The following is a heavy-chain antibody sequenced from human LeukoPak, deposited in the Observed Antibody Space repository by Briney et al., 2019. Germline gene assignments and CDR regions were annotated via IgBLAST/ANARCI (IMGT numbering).Heavy chain of an antibody. CDR1: GGTFSSYA. V-gene: IGHV1-69*05. CDR3: ARGYCSSTSCYAYHFDY. Sequence: GASVKVSCKASGGTFSSYAISWVRQAPGQGLEWMGRIIPIFGTANYAQKFQGRVTITTDESTSTAYMELSSLRSEDTAAYYCARGYCSSTSCYAYHFDYWGQGTLVTVSS. D-gene: IGHD2-2*01. CDR2: IIPIFGTA. J-gene: IGHJ4*02.